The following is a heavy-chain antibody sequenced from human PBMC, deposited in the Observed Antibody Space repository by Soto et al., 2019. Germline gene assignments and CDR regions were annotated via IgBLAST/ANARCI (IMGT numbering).Heavy chain of an antibody. D-gene: IGHD3-22*01. Sequence: SGPTLVNPTETLTLTCTVSGFSLSNGRVGVSWIRQPPGKALEWLAHIFSTDEKSYSTSLKSRLTISKDTSKSQVVLTMTNMDPVDTATYYCVRIAYFYDSSGHYFDYWGQGTLVTVS. CDR3: VRIAYFYDSSGHYFDY. CDR2: IFSTDEK. J-gene: IGHJ4*02. V-gene: IGHV2-26*01. CDR1: GFSLSNGRVG.